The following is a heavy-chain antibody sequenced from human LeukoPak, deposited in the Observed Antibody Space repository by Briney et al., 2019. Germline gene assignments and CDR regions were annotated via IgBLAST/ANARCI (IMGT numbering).Heavy chain of an antibody. CDR1: GFILSYFW. CDR3: ARDMDEDYSGNTLDY. D-gene: IGHD4-23*01. J-gene: IGHJ4*02. V-gene: IGHV3-74*01. CDR2: ISNDGSGT. Sequence: GGSLRLSCAASGFILSYFWMHWVRQAPGRGLVWVSRISNDGSGTSHAYSVQGRFTISRDNAKNTLYLQMNSLRVEDTAVYYCARDMDEDYSGNTLDYWGRGTLVTVSS.